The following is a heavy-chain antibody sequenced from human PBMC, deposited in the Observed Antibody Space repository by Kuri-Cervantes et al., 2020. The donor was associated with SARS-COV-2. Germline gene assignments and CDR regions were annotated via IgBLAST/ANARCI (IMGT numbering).Heavy chain of an antibody. CDR2: ISSSSSYI. CDR3: ARLRVTGTSQAYFDF. V-gene: IGHV3-21*01. CDR1: GFTFSSYS. D-gene: IGHD1-20*01. Sequence: GGSLRLSCAASGFTFSSYSMNWVRQAPGKGLEWVSSISSSSSYIYYADSVKGRFTISRDNAKNSLYLQMNSLRAEDTAFYYCARLRVTGTSQAYFDFWGQGSLVTVSS. J-gene: IGHJ4*02.